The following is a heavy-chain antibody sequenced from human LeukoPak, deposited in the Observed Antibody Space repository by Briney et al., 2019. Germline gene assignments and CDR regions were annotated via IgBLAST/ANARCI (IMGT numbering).Heavy chain of an antibody. CDR1: GGTFSSYA. CDR2: IIPIFGIA. CDR3: ARSNIVVVPAARSSDAFDI. V-gene: IGHV1-69*04. D-gene: IGHD2-2*01. J-gene: IGHJ3*02. Sequence: GASVKVSCKASGGTFSSYAISWVRPAPGQGREWMGRIIPIFGIANYAQKFQGRVTITADKSTSTAYKELSSLRSEDTAVYYGARSNIVVVPAARSSDAFDIWGQGTMVTVSS.